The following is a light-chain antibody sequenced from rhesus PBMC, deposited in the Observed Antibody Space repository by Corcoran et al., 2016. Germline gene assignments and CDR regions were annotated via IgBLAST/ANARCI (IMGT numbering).Light chain of an antibody. CDR3: LQHNSYPYN. CDR1: QGISSY. J-gene: IGKJ2*01. V-gene: IGKV1-28*01. Sequence: DIQMTQSPSSLSASVGDTVTITCRASQGISSYLNWFQKKPGKAPKLLRYAASSLESGVPSRFSGSGSGTEFTLTISSLQPEDFAAYYCLQHNSYPYNFGQGTKVEIK. CDR2: AAS.